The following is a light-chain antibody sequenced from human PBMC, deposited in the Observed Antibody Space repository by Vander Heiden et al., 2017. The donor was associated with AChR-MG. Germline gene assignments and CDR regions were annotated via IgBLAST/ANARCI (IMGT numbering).Light chain of an antibody. CDR2: GAS. V-gene: IGKV3-15*01. CDR3: QQYNKWPPGT. CDR1: QSVGTN. Sequence: EIVMTLSPATLSVSPGERATLSCRASQSVGTNFAWYQQKPGQAPRLLIYGASTRATGIPARFSGSGSGTEFTLTISSLQSEDFAVYYCQQYNKWPPGTFGPGTKVDVK. J-gene: IGKJ3*01.